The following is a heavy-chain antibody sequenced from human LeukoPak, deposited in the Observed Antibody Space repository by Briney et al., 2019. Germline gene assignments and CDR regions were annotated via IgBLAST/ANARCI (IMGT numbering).Heavy chain of an antibody. CDR2: IYYSGST. J-gene: IGHJ5*02. CDR1: GGSISSSSYY. D-gene: IGHD2-2*01. V-gene: IGHV4-39*01. CDR3: ARHLLPSSRVVDWFDP. Sequence: SETLSLTCTVSGGSISSSSYYWGWIRQPPEMGLKLIASIYYSGSTYYNPSLKSRVTISVDTSKNQFSLKLSSVTAADTAVYYCARHLLPSSRVVDWFDPWGQGTLVTVSS.